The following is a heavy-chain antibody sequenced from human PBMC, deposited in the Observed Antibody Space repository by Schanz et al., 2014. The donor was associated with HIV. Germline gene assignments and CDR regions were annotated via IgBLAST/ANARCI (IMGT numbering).Heavy chain of an antibody. CDR2: INPNSGGT. Sequence: QVQLVQSGAEVKKPGSSVKVSCKASGGTFMTYAISWVRQAPGQGLEWLGWINPNSGGTNFGQKFQGRVTMTRDTSISTAYLELSRLRSDDTAVYYCAREPNYSGFDSWGHGTLVTVSS. D-gene: IGHD5-12*01. CDR1: GGTFMTYA. J-gene: IGHJ5*01. CDR3: AREPNYSGFDS. V-gene: IGHV1-2*02.